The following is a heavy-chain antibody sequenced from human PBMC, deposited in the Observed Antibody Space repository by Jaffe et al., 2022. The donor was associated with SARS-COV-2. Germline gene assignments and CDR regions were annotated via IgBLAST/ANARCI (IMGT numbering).Heavy chain of an antibody. CDR3: ARVGIVGAQSLDY. V-gene: IGHV3-30-3*01. D-gene: IGHD1-26*01. Sequence: QVQLVESGGGVVQPGRSLRLSCAASGFTFSSYAMHWVRQAPGKGLEWVAVISYDGSNKYYADSVKGRFTISRDNSKNTLYLQMNSLRAEDTAVYYCARVGIVGAQSLDYWGQGTLVTVSS. J-gene: IGHJ4*02. CDR1: GFTFSSYA. CDR2: ISYDGSNK.